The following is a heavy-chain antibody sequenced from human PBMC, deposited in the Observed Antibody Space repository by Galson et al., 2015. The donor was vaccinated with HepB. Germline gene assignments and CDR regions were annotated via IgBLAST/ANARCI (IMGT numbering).Heavy chain of an antibody. V-gene: IGHV1-3*01. D-gene: IGHD1-26*01. CDR1: GYTFTSYV. J-gene: IGHJ4*02. CDR3: ARRRGIYFDPPLDY. CDR2: INAGNGDT. Sequence: SVKVSCKASGYTFTSYVIHWMHQAPGQRLEWMGWINAGNGDTKYSQKFQGRVAINRDTSANTAYMEMSSLRSEDTAVYYCARRRGIYFDPPLDYWGQGTLVTVSS.